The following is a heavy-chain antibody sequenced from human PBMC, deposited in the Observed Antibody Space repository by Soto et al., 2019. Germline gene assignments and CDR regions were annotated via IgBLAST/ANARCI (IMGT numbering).Heavy chain of an antibody. CDR3: AREVFRLGGYDYLTFDY. Sequence: SETLSLTCTVSGGSISSGDYYWSWIRQPPGKGLEWIGYIYYSGSTYYNLSLKSRVTISVDTSKNQFSLKLSSVTAADAAVYYCAREVFRLGGYDYLTFDYWGQGTLVTVSS. CDR2: IYYSGST. D-gene: IGHD5-12*01. J-gene: IGHJ4*02. V-gene: IGHV4-30-4*01. CDR1: GGSISSGDYY.